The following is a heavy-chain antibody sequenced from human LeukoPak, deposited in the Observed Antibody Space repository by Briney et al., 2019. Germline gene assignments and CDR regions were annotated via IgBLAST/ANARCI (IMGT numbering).Heavy chain of an antibody. J-gene: IGHJ5*02. CDR1: GFTFSSYG. Sequence: GRTLRLSCAASGFTFSSYGMSWVRHAPAKGLEWISGISGSGANTYYTDSVKGRFTISRYTSKNTLYLQMNSLRAEDTAVYYCAGYCSTTTCYSLTNWFDPWGQGTLVTVSS. CDR3: AGYCSTTTCYSLTNWFDP. V-gene: IGHV3-23*01. CDR2: ISGSGANT. D-gene: IGHD2-2*01.